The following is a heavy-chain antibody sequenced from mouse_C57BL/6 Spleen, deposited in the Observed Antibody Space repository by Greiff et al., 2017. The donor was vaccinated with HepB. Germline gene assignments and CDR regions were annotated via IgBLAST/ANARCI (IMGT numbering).Heavy chain of an antibody. CDR3: AKTPYSNLFAY. V-gene: IGHV1-50*01. CDR1: GYTFTSYW. CDR2: IDPSDSYT. D-gene: IGHD2-5*01. Sequence: QVQLQQPGAELVKPGASVKLSCKASGYTFTSYWMQWVKQRPGQGLEWIGEIDPSDSYTNYNQKFKGKATLTVDTSSSTAYMQLSSLTSEDSAVYYCAKTPYSNLFAYWGQGTLVTVSA. J-gene: IGHJ3*01.